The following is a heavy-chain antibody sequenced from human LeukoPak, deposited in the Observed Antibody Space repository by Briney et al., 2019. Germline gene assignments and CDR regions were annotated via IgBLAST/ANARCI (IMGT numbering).Heavy chain of an antibody. CDR3: AKGTENQMPYGMDV. CDR2: IWYDGSNK. Sequence: GGSLRLSCAASGFTFSSYGMHWVRQAPGKGLEWVAVIWYDGSNKYYADSVKGRLTISRDNSKNTLYLQMNSLRAEDTAVYYCAKGTENQMPYGMDVWGQGTTVTVSS. J-gene: IGHJ6*02. V-gene: IGHV3-33*06. CDR1: GFTFSSYG. D-gene: IGHD2-2*02.